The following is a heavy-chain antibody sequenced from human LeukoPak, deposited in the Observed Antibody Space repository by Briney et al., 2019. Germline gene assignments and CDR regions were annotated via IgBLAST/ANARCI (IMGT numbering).Heavy chain of an antibody. CDR3: AKDTHIGYGDPSALYDY. D-gene: IGHD4-17*01. CDR2: IRYDGSNK. J-gene: IGHJ4*02. CDR1: RFTFSSYG. V-gene: IGHV3-30*02. Sequence: GGSLRLSCAASRFTFSSYGMHWVRQAPGKGLEWVAFIRYDGSNKYYGDSVKGRFTISRDNSKNTLYLQMNSLRAEDTSVYYCAKDTHIGYGDPSALYDYWGQGTLVTVSS.